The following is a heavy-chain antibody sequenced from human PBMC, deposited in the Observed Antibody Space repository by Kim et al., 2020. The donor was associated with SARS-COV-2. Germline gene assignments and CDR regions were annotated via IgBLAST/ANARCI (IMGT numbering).Heavy chain of an antibody. D-gene: IGHD2-15*01. J-gene: IGHJ5*02. CDR3: ARDPCTGSNCYGSFDP. CDR2: IYDSSRPS. V-gene: IGHV3-7*01. Sequence: GGSLRLSCAASGFVFSNYRMSWVRQAPGKGLEWVAKIYDSSRPSNSLGAVKGRFTVSRDNAKNTVYLQMNSLRVEDTATYYCARDPCTGSNCYGSFDPWGQGTLVTVSS. CDR1: GFVFSNYR.